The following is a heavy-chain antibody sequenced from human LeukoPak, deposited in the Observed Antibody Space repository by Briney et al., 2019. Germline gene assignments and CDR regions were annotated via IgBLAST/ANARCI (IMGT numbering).Heavy chain of an antibody. D-gene: IGHD1-26*01. V-gene: IGHV1-8*01. J-gene: IGHJ4*02. CDR1: GYTFTSYD. CDR3: ATRYSGSYIADY. Sequence: GASVKVSCKASGYTFTSYDINWVRQATGQGLEWMGWMNPNSGNTGYAQKFQGRVTMTRNTSISTAYMELSSLRSEDTAVYYCATRYSGSYIADYWGQGTLVTDSS. CDR2: MNPNSGNT.